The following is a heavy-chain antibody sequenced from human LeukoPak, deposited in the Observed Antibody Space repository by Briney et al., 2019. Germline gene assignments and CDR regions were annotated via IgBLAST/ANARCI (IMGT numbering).Heavy chain of an antibody. Sequence: GGSLRLSCAASGFTFSSYEMNWVRQAPGKGLEWVSAISSSSSYIYYADSVKGRFTISRHNAKRSLYLQMNSLRAEDTAVYYCAELGITMIGGVWGKGTTVTISS. CDR1: GFTFSSYE. CDR2: ISSSSSYI. J-gene: IGHJ6*04. CDR3: AELGITMIGGV. D-gene: IGHD3-10*02. V-gene: IGHV3-21*01.